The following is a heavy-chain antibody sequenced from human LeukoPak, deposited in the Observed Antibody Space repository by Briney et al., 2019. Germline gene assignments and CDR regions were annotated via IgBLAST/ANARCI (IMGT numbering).Heavy chain of an antibody. CDR3: ARDYYDSSGYYYFYAFDI. CDR1: GGSISSYY. Sequence: SETLSLTCTVSGGSISSYYWSWIRQPPGKGLEWIGYIYYSGSTNYNRSLKSRVTISVDTSKHQFSLKLSSVTAADTAVYYCARDYYDSSGYYYFYAFDIWGQGTMVTVSS. CDR2: IYYSGST. J-gene: IGHJ3*02. D-gene: IGHD3-22*01. V-gene: IGHV4-59*12.